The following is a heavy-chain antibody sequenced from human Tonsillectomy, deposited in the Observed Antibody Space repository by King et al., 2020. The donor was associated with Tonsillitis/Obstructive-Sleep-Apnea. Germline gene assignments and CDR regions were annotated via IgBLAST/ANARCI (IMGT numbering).Heavy chain of an antibody. CDR2: ISGGGGST. CDR3: TKVDYGSSLGDLDN. D-gene: IGHD3-22*01. J-gene: IGHJ3*02. V-gene: IGHV3-23*04. CDR1: GFTFSSYA. Sequence: VQLVESGGGLVQPGGSLRLSCAASGFTFSSYAMSWVRQAPGKGLEWVSGISGGGGSTHYAAAVKGRFTISRDNSKNTLYLQMNSLRAEDTAVYYCTKVDYGSSLGDLDNWGQGTMVTVSS.